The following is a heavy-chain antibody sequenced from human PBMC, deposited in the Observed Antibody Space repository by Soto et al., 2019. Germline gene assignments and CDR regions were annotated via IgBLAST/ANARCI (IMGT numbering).Heavy chain of an antibody. V-gene: IGHV3-30*03. J-gene: IGHJ6*02. CDR2: ISYDGSNK. CDR3: ASLGRGYSYGPGNYYGMEV. D-gene: IGHD5-18*01. Sequence: PGGSLRLSCAASGFTFSSYGMHWVRQAPGKGLEWVAVISYDGSNKYYADSVKGRFTISRDNSKNTLYLQMNSLRAEDTAVYYCASLGRGYSYGPGNYYGMEVWGQGTTVTVSS. CDR1: GFTFSSYG.